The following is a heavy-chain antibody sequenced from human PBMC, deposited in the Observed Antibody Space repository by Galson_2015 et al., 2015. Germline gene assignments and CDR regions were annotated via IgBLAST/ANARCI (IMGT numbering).Heavy chain of an antibody. CDR2: IYPGDSDT. V-gene: IGHV5-51*01. Sequence: QSGAEVKKAGESLKTSCKGSGYSFTSYWIVWVRQMPGKGLEWMGIIYPGDSDTRYSPSFQGQVTISADKSISTAYLQWSSLKASDTAMYYCARRVLVTPYYFDYWGQGTLVTVSS. J-gene: IGHJ4*02. D-gene: IGHD2-21*02. CDR1: GYSFTSYW. CDR3: ARRVLVTPYYFDY.